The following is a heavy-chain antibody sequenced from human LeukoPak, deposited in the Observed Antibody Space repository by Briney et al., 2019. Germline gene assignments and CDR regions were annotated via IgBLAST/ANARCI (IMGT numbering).Heavy chain of an antibody. D-gene: IGHD3-10*01. V-gene: IGHV4-4*02. Sequence: SETLSLTCAVSGGSISSNNWWSWVRQPPGKGLEWIGEIYHSARINYNPSLKSRVTISVDKSKNQFSLKLSSVTAADTAVYYCAREEGVTLFRGANWFDPWGQGTLVTVSS. CDR2: IYHSARI. CDR1: GGSISSNNW. CDR3: AREEGVTLFRGANWFDP. J-gene: IGHJ5*02.